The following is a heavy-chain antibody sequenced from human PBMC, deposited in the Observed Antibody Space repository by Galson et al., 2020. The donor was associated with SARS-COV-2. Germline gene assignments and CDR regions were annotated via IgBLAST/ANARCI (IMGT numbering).Heavy chain of an antibody. CDR3: ASEVVLVPAAALTYSQN. Sequence: GGSLRLSCAPSGFAFSNYGMYWVRQAPGKGLEWLAYISYDGSNTYYGDSVSGRFTISRDNFKKTVYLEMISLRVDDTAIYYCASEVVLVPAAALTYSQNWGQGTLVTVAS. D-gene: IGHD2-2*01. J-gene: IGHJ1*01. CDR2: ISYDGSNT. V-gene: IGHV3-30*02. CDR1: GFAFSNYG.